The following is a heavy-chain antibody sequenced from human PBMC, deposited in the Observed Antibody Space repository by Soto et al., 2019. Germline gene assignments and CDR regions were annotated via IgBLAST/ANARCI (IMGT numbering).Heavy chain of an antibody. CDR1: GFTVSSNY. V-gene: IGHV3-66*01. D-gene: IGHD4-17*01. CDR3: ARDSTWDEPDYGDYYYYMDV. Sequence: GGSLRLSCAASGFTVSSNYMSWVRQAPGKGLEWVSVIYSGGSTYYADSVKGRFTISRDNSKNTLYLQMNSLRAEDTAVYYCARDSTWDEPDYGDYYYYMDVWGKGTTVTVSS. CDR2: IYSGGST. J-gene: IGHJ6*03.